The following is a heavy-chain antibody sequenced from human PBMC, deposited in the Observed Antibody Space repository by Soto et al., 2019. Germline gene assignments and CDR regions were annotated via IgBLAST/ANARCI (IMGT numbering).Heavy chain of an antibody. CDR3: VRDRDSDSWPSRDV. J-gene: IGHJ6*02. CDR2: ISAKNGDT. V-gene: IGHV1-18*01. Sequence: ASVKFSCKDSGYSFTRNGISWVRQAPGQGLEWMGWISAKNGDTNCAQKFQGRVIMTTDTSTSTAYMELRSLRSDDTAVYYCVRDRDSDSWPSRDVWGQGTTVTVSS. CDR1: GYSFTRNG. D-gene: IGHD1-26*01.